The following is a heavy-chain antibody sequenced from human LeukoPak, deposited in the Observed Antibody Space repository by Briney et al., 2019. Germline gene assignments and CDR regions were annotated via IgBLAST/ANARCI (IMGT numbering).Heavy chain of an antibody. V-gene: IGHV3-30*18. CDR3: AKGYRGPHY. D-gene: IGHD5-12*01. Sequence: GGSLRLSCAASEFTFSNYGMHWVRQAPGKGLEWVAVISYDGTNKYYADSVKGRFTISRDNSNNTLYLQMNSLRAEDTAVYYCAKGYRGPHYWGQGTLVTVSS. J-gene: IGHJ4*02. CDR2: ISYDGTNK. CDR1: EFTFSNYG.